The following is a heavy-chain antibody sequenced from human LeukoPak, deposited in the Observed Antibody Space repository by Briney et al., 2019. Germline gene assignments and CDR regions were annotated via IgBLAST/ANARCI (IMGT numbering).Heavy chain of an antibody. V-gene: IGHV3-7*01. J-gene: IGHJ6*02. CDR2: IKHDGSEK. Sequence: GGSLRLSCAASGFTFSSYWMSWVRQAPGKGLEWVANIKHDGSEKYYVHSVKGRFTISRDNAKNSLYLQMNSLRAEDTAVYYCARDRSSPPLRYVMDVWGRGTTVTVSS. CDR3: ARDRSSPPLRYVMDV. D-gene: IGHD6-13*01. CDR1: GFTFSSYW.